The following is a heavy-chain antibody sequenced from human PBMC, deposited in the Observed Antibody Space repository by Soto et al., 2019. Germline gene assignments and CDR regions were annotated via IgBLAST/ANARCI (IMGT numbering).Heavy chain of an antibody. V-gene: IGHV3-30*18. D-gene: IGHD6-19*01. CDR2: ISHDGSNK. CDR1: GFTFSSYA. Sequence: ESGGGVVQPGRALRLSCAVSGFTFSSYAMHWVRQAPGKGLEWVALISHDGSNKYYADSVKGRFTISRDNSKNTLSLQMNSLRAEDTAVYYCAKSYNSGWYVHFDFWGQGTLVTVSS. J-gene: IGHJ4*02. CDR3: AKSYNSGWYVHFDF.